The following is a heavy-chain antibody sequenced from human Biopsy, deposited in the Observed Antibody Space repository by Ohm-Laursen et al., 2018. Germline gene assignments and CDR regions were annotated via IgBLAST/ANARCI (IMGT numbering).Heavy chain of an antibody. CDR1: GGSIISYY. CDR3: ASVVLGPTNDAFDL. Sequence: SDTLSLTCTVSGGSIISYYWNWIRQPAGKGLEWIGRIYSSGGTKYNPSLKSRVTMSVDTSKKQLSLKVRSVTAADTAVYYCASVVLGPTNDAFDLWGQGTMVVVS. CDR2: IYSSGGT. J-gene: IGHJ3*01. V-gene: IGHV4-4*07. D-gene: IGHD3-22*01.